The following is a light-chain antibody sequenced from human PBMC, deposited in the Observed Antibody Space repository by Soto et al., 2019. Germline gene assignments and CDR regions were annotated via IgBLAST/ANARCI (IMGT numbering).Light chain of an antibody. CDR3: QQRNNWPRST. J-gene: IGKJ5*01. Sequence: EIVLTQSPATLSLYPGERATLSCRASQSVWTYLAWYQQKRGQAPRLLMYDASNRASGFPARFSGSGSRTDCTITISRPEPKDFAVYYCQQRNNWPRSTFGQGTRLEIK. V-gene: IGKV3-11*01. CDR2: DAS. CDR1: QSVWTY.